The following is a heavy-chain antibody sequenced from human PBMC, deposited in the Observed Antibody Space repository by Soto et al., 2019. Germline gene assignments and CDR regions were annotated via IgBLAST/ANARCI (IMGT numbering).Heavy chain of an antibody. V-gene: IGHV1-18*01. CDR2: ISAYNGNT. J-gene: IGHJ3*02. D-gene: IGHD3-22*01. CDR3: ARGDYYYDSSGSNGAFDI. Sequence: GASVKVSCKASGYTFTSYGISWVRQAPGQGLEWMGWISAYNGNTNYAQKLQGRVTMTTDTSTSTAYMELRSLRSDDTAVYYCARGDYYYDSSGSNGAFDIWGQGTMVTVSS. CDR1: GYTFTSYG.